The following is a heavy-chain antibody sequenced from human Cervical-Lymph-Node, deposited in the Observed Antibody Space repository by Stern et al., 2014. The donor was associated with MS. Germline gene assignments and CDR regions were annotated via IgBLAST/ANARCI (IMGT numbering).Heavy chain of an antibody. CDR3: VRDASYDLMLGDADS. J-gene: IGHJ4*02. CDR1: GFTFSSHA. V-gene: IGHV3-33*01. Sequence: QVQLVESGGGVVHPGGSLRLSCAASGFTFSSHAMHWVRQAPGKGLEWVAVIWHDGSDNYYGDSVKGRFTISRDNSRNTLFLQMHSLRAEDTAVYYCVRDASYDLMLGDADSWGQGTLVSVSS. CDR2: IWHDGSDN. D-gene: IGHD3-3*01.